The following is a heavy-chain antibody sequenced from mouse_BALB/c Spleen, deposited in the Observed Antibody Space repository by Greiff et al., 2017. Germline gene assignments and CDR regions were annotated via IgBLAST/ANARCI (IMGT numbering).Heavy chain of an antibody. CDR3: AREVRREYYFDD. D-gene: IGHD2-14*01. CDR1: GFTFSSFG. CDR2: ISSGSSTI. Sequence: EVKLVESGGGLVQPGGSRKLSCAASGFTFSSFGMHWVRQAPEKGLEWVAYISSGSSTIYYADTVKGRFTISRDNPKNTLFLQMTSLRSEDTAMYYCAREVRREYYFDDWGQGTTLTVSS. J-gene: IGHJ2*01. V-gene: IGHV5-17*02.